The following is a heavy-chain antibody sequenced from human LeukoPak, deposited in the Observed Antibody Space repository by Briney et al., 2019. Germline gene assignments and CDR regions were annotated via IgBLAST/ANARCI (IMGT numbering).Heavy chain of an antibody. CDR1: GISLSNYG. CDR3: AKRGVVIRVILVGFHKEAYYFDS. D-gene: IGHD3-22*01. J-gene: IGHJ4*02. CDR2: ISGSGGST. V-gene: IGHV3-23*01. Sequence: GGSLRLSCAVSGISLSNYGMSWVRQAPGKGLEWVTGISGSGGSTNYADSVKGRFTISRDNPKNTLYLQMNRLRAEDTAVYFCAKRGVVIRVILVGFHKEAYYFDSWGQGALVTVSS.